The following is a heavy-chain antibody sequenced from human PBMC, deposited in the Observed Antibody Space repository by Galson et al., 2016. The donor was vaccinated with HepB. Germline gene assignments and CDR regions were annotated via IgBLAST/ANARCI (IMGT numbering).Heavy chain of an antibody. CDR3: AEYSGWGTRNFDS. J-gene: IGHJ4*02. CDR2: IAGLGGGI. CDR1: GFTFTFYA. Sequence: SLRLSCAASGFTFTFYAMAWVRQAPGKGLEWLSSIAGLGGGIYYADSVKGRFAISRDNSKNTLYLEMNNLRAEDTAVYYCAEYSGWGTRNFDSWGQGALVTVSS. D-gene: IGHD3-10*01. V-gene: IGHV3-23*01.